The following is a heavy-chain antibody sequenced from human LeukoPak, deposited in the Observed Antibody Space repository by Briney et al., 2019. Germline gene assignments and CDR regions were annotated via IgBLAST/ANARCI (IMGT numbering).Heavy chain of an antibody. Sequence: PSETLSLTCAVYGGSFSGYYWSWIRQPPGKGLEWIGEINHSGSTNYNPSLKSRVTISVDTSKNQFSLKLSSVTAADTAVYYCAKDTVVRLYYYYMDVWGKGTTVTVSS. CDR1: GGSFSGYY. V-gene: IGHV4-34*01. CDR2: INHSGST. CDR3: AKDTVVRLYYYYMDV. J-gene: IGHJ6*03. D-gene: IGHD4-23*01.